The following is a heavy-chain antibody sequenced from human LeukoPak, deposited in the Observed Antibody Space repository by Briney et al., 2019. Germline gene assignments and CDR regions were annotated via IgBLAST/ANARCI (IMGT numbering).Heavy chain of an antibody. V-gene: IGHV4-59*01. D-gene: IGHD5-12*01. CDR1: GRSISSYY. Sequence: SETLSLTCSVSGRSISSYYWSWIRQPPGKGLEWIGYIYYSGSTNYNPSLKSRVTISVDTSKNQFSLKLSSVTAADTAVYYCARGRSSGYEPPNWFDPWGQGTLVTVSS. J-gene: IGHJ5*02. CDR2: IYYSGST. CDR3: ARGRSSGYEPPNWFDP.